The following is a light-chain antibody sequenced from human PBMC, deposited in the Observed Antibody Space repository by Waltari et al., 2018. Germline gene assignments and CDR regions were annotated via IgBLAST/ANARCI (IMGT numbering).Light chain of an antibody. V-gene: IGKV4-1*01. CDR3: QQYYSTSGGT. J-gene: IGKJ1*01. CDR2: WAS. CDR1: QSVLYSSNNKNY. Sequence: DIVMTQSPDSLAVSLGERATINCKSSQSVLYSSNNKNYLAWYQQKPGQPPKLLIYWASTRESGVPDRFSGSGSGTDFTLTISSLQAEDVAVYDCQQYYSTSGGTFGQGTKVEIK.